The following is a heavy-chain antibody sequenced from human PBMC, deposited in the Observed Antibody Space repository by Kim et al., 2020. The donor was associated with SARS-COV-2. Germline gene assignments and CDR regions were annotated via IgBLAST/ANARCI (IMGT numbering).Heavy chain of an antibody. CDR2: IYYSGST. CDR1: GGSISSYY. Sequence: SETLSLTCTVSGGSISSYYWSWIRQPPGKGLEWIGYIYYSGSTNYNPSLKSRVTISVDTSKNQFSLKLSSVTAADTAVYYCAREAPGSGSHGTDSYFDYWGQGTLVTVSS. D-gene: IGHD1-26*01. V-gene: IGHV4-59*13. J-gene: IGHJ4*02. CDR3: AREAPGSGSHGTDSYFDY.